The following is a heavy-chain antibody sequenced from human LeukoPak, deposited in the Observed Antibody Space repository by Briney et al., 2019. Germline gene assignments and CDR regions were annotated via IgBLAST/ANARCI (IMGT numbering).Heavy chain of an antibody. Sequence: PGGSLRLSCAASGFTFSSYEMNWVSQAPGKGLEWVSYISSSGSTIYYADSVKGRFTISRDNAKNSLYLQMNSLRAEDTAVYYCAREPRRWSGYFDYWGQGTLVTVSS. CDR2: ISSSGSTI. V-gene: IGHV3-48*03. J-gene: IGHJ4*02. CDR3: AREPRRWSGYFDY. D-gene: IGHD3-3*01. CDR1: GFTFSSYE.